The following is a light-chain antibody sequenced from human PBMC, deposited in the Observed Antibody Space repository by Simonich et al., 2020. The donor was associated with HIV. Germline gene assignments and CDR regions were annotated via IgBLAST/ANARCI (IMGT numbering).Light chain of an antibody. CDR3: QQYNSYSWT. V-gene: IGKV1-5*03. CDR1: QGISSY. J-gene: IGKJ1*01. Sequence: DIQLTQSPSFLSASVGDRLTITCRASQGISSYLAWYQQKPGKAPKLLIYKASSLESGVPSRFSGSGSGTEFTLTISSLQPDDFATYYCQQYNSYSWTFGQGTKVEIK. CDR2: KAS.